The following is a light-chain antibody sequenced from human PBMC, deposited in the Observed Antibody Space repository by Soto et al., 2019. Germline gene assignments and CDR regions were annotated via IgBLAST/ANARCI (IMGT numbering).Light chain of an antibody. V-gene: IGKV3-11*01. Sequence: EIVLTQSPATLSLSPGERATLSCRASQIVSSYLAWYQQKPGQAPRLLIYDASNRATGIPARFSGSGSGTDLTLTIKRLEPEDFALYYCQQYRSSNPTSGQGTKVDI. CDR3: QQYRSSNPT. CDR2: DAS. CDR1: QIVSSY. J-gene: IGKJ1*01.